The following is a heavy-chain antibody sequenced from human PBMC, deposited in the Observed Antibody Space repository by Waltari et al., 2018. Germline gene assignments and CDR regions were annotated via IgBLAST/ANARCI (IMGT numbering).Heavy chain of an antibody. Sequence: EVQLVESGGGLVQPGRSLRLSCAASGFTFDDYAMHWVRQAPGKGLEWVSGIRCISGSIGYADSVKGRFTISRDNAKNSLYLQMNSLRAEDTTLYYCAKDLRRFGELFCGYFDYWGQGTLVTVSS. J-gene: IGHJ4*02. CDR3: AKDLRRFGELFCGYFDY. CDR2: IRCISGSI. V-gene: IGHV3-9*01. D-gene: IGHD3-10*01. CDR1: GFTFDDYA.